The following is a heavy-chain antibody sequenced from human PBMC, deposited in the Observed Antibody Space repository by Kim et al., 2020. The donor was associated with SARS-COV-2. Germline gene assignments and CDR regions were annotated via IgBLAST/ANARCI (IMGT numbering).Heavy chain of an antibody. Sequence: ADSVEGRFTISRDNSTYTLYLQMNSLRAVDTAVYYCAGARGGSYYYGIDVWGHGTTVTVSS. CDR3: AGARGGSYYYGIDV. D-gene: IGHD1-26*01. V-gene: IGHV3-30*01. J-gene: IGHJ6*02.